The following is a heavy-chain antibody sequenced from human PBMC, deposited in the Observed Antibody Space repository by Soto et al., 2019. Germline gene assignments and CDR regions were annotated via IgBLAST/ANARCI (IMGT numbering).Heavy chain of an antibody. CDR3: ARYLVDIVVVPAASNYYYYGMDV. D-gene: IGHD2-2*01. V-gene: IGHV1-69*04. J-gene: IGHJ6*02. CDR2: IIPILGIA. CDR1: GGTFSSYA. Sequence: ASVKVSCKASGGTFSSYAISWVRQAPGQGLEWMGRIIPILGIANYAQKFQGRVTITADKSTSTAYMELSSLRSEDTAVYYCARYLVDIVVVPAASNYYYYGMDVWGQGTTVTVSS.